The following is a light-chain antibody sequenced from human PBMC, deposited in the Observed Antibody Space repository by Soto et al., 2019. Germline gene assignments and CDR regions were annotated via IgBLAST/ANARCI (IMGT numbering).Light chain of an antibody. Sequence: DIQLTQSPSTLSASIGDRVTITCRASESVNSWLAWYQQKPGKAPKFLIYKVSSLQSGVPSRFSGSGSGTELTLTISSLQPDDFETYYCQHYNSYSEAFGQGTKVDIK. CDR3: QHYNSYSEA. CDR2: KVS. V-gene: IGKV1-5*03. CDR1: ESVNSW. J-gene: IGKJ1*01.